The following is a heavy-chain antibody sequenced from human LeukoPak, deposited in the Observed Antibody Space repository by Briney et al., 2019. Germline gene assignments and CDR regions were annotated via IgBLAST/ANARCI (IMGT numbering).Heavy chain of an antibody. D-gene: IGHD3-10*01. CDR1: GYTFTSYG. V-gene: IGHV1-18*01. CDR3: ERDMEHDDGSGSYYPAFDY. Sequence: ASVKVSCKASGYTFTSYGISWVRQAPGQGLEWMGRISAYNGNTNYAQKLQGRVTMTTDTSTSTAYMELRSLRSDDTAVYYCERDMEHDDGSGSYYPAFDYWGQGTLVTVSS. CDR2: ISAYNGNT. J-gene: IGHJ4*02.